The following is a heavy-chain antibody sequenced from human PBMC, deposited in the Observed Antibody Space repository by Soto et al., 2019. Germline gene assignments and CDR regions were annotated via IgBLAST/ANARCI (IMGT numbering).Heavy chain of an antibody. CDR2: IYHSGNT. CDR3: ARHFDCSGGSCYSEYFAVGNWFDP. Sequence: SETLSLTCIVSGGSISSGRYYWGWIRQPPGKGLEWIGSIYHSGNTYSNPSLKSRVTISVDTSKNQFSLRLNSVTAADTAVYYCARHFDCSGGSCYSEYFAVGNWFDPWGQGTLVTVSS. V-gene: IGHV4-39*01. J-gene: IGHJ5*02. CDR1: GGSISSGRYY. D-gene: IGHD2-15*01.